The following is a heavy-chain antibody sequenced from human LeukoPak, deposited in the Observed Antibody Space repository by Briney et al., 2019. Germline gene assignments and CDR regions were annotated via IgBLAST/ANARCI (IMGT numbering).Heavy chain of an antibody. CDR1: GGSFSGYY. D-gene: IGHD3-22*01. V-gene: IGHV4-34*01. CDR2: INHSGST. J-gene: IGHJ4*02. CDR3: ARLSSGYYPIDY. Sequence: SETLSLTCAVYGGSFSGYYWSWIRQPPGKGLEWIGEINHSGSTNYNPSLKSRVTISVDTSKNQFSLKLSSVTAADTAVYYCARLSSGYYPIDYWGQGTLVTVSS.